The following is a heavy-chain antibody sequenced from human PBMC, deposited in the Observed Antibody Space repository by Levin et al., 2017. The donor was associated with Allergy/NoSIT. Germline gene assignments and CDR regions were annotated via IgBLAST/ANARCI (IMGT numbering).Heavy chain of an antibody. V-gene: IGHV3-9*01. CDR1: GFTFDNYA. Sequence: PGGSLRLSCAASGFTFDNYAMHWVRQAPGKGLEWISSISWNSGTIDYADSVKGRFTVSRDSAKKSLYLQMNGLRPEDTALYYCAKDTGYNWNTGGVFDYWGQGALLTVSS. CDR3: AKDTGYNWNTGGVFDY. D-gene: IGHD1/OR15-1a*01. J-gene: IGHJ4*02. CDR2: ISWNSGTI.